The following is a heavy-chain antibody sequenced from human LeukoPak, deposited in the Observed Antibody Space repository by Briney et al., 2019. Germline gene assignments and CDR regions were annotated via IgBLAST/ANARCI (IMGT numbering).Heavy chain of an antibody. J-gene: IGHJ4*02. CDR1: GFTFSSYW. V-gene: IGHV3-74*01. CDR3: ARVSYCSGGSCYSYFDY. Sequence: PGGSLRLSCEASGFTFSSYWMYWVRQAPGKGLVWVSRINSDGSSTSYADSVEGRFTISRDNAKNTLYLQMNSLRVEDTAVYYCARVSYCSGGSCYSYFDYWGQGTLVTVSS. D-gene: IGHD2-15*01. CDR2: INSDGSST.